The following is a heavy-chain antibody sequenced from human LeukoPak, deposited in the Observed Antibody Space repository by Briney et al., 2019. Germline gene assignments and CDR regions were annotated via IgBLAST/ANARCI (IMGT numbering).Heavy chain of an antibody. CDR1: GYTFTSYG. V-gene: IGHV1-18*01. J-gene: IGHJ4*02. CDR3: AKARLSTGWAYNDY. D-gene: IGHD6-19*01. CDR2: ISAYNGHT. Sequence: ASVKVSCKASGYTFTSYGISWVRQAPGQGLEWMGWISAYNGHTNYVQNLQGRVTMTTDTSTSTAYMELTSLRSDDTAVYYCAKARLSTGWAYNDYWGQGTLVTVSS.